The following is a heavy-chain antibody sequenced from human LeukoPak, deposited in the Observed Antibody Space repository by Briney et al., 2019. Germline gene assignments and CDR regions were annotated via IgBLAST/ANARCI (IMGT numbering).Heavy chain of an antibody. CDR3: ARQDRAFFDP. J-gene: IGHJ5*02. V-gene: IGHV4-34*01. D-gene: IGHD5-18*01. CDR2: ISHSGST. Sequence: PSETLSLTCAVYGESFRAYYWTWLRQPPGKGLEWIGEISHSGSTNYNPSLKSRVTISVDTSKNQFSLRLSSVTAADTAVYYCARQDRAFFDPWGQGTLVTVSS. CDR1: GESFRAYY.